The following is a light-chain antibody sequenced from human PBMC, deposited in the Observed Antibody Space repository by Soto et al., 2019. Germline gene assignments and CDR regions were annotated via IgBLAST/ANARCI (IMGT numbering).Light chain of an antibody. CDR2: GAS. CDR3: QEYDGAPPIT. CDR1: QSVRSF. V-gene: IGKV3-20*01. J-gene: IGKJ5*01. Sequence: DIGLTQSPATLSLSPGERATLSCRASQSVRSFLAWYQQKPGQAPRLLIYGASTRATGIPARFSGSGSGTDFTLTISRLEPEDFAVYYCQEYDGAPPITFGLGTRLAI.